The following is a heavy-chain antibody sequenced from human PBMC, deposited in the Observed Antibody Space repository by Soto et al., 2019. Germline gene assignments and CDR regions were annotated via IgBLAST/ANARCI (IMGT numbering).Heavy chain of an antibody. V-gene: IGHV3-23*01. Sequence: EVQLLESGGGLVQPGGSLRLSCAASGFTFSSYAMSWVRQAPGKGLEWVSAISGNGGNTFYADSVKGRFTISRDNSKNTLYLQMNSLRAEDTAVYYCAKPPSTSCYGCAFDIWGQGTMVTVSS. CDR2: ISGNGGNT. CDR1: GFTFSSYA. CDR3: AKPPSTSCYGCAFDI. J-gene: IGHJ3*02. D-gene: IGHD2-2*01.